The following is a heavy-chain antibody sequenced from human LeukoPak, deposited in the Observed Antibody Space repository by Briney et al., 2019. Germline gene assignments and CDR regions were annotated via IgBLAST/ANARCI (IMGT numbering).Heavy chain of an antibody. CDR3: ARRAGGYSHPYDY. CDR1: GFTFSSYG. V-gene: IGHV3-48*01. CDR2: ISSSSSAV. J-gene: IGHJ4*02. D-gene: IGHD4-23*01. Sequence: GGSLRLSCAASGFTFSSYGMNWVRQAPGKGLEWVSYISSSSSAVYYADSVKGRFTISRDNAKNSLYLQMNSLRAEDTAVYYCARRAGGYSHPYDYWGQGILVTVSS.